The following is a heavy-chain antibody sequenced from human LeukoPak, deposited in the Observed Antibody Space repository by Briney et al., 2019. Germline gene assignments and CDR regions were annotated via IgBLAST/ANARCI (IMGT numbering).Heavy chain of an antibody. V-gene: IGHV5-51*01. CDR3: ARPNIAAAGYAFDI. D-gene: IGHD6-13*01. CDR2: IYAGDSDT. Sequence: RESLKISCKDSGYSFISHWIGWVRQMPGKGLEWMGIIYAGDSDTRYSPSFQGQVTISADKSINTAYLQWSSLKASDTAMYYCARPNIAAAGYAFDIWGQGTMATVSS. J-gene: IGHJ3*02. CDR1: GYSFISHW.